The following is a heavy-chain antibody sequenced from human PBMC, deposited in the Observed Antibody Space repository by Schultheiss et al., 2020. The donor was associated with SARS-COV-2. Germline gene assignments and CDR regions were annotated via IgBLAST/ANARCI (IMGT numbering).Heavy chain of an antibody. J-gene: IGHJ5*02. CDR2: ISWNSGSI. CDR3: AKDPKYDFWSGYYDT. Sequence: GGSLRLSCAASGFTFDDYAMHWVRQGPGKGLDWVSGISWNSGSIGYADSVKGRFTISRDNAKNSLYLQMNSLRAEDTALYYCAKDPKYDFWSGYYDTWGQGTLVTVSS. D-gene: IGHD3-3*01. CDR1: GFTFDDYA. V-gene: IGHV3-9*01.